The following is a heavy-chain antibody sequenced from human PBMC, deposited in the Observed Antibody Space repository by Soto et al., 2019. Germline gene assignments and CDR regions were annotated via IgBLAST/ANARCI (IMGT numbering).Heavy chain of an antibody. CDR1: GFTISNAW. V-gene: IGHV3-15*07. Sequence: EVQLVESGGGLVKPGGSLRVSCAASGFTISNAWMNWVRQAPGKGLEWVGRIKTKTEGEATDYAAPLKGRFTISRDDPKHTLFLQMTSLNTEDTAVYYCTTGSVEGVWGQGATVTVSS. J-gene: IGHJ6*02. D-gene: IGHD2-15*01. CDR3: TTGSVEGV. CDR2: IKTKTEGEAT.